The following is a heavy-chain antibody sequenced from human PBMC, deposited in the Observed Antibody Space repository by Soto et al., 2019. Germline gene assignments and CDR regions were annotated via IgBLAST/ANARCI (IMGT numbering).Heavy chain of an antibody. CDR2: IYYSGST. D-gene: IGHD6-19*01. J-gene: IGHJ5*02. CDR1: GGAISSGGYY. V-gene: IGHV4-31*03. CDR3: ARVVVSIAVAGTDCFDP. Sequence: QVQLQESGPGLVKPSQTLSLTCTVSGGAISSGGYYWSWSRQHPGKGLEWIGYIYYSGSTYYNPSLKSRVTISVDTSKNQFSRKLSYVTAADTAVYYCARVVVSIAVAGTDCFDPWGQGTMITVSS.